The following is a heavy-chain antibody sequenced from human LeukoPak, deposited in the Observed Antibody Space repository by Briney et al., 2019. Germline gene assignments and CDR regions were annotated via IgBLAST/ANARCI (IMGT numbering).Heavy chain of an antibody. J-gene: IGHJ6*02. D-gene: IGHD4-17*01. V-gene: IGHV3-33*06. CDR3: AKSGVTVTTRYYGMDV. CDR1: GFTFSSYG. Sequence: GGSLRLSCAASGFTFSSYGMHWVRQAPGKGLEWAAVIWYDGSNKYYADSVKGRFTISRDNSKNTLYLQMNSLRAEDTAVYYCAKSGVTVTTRYYGMDVWGQGTTVTVSS. CDR2: IWYDGSNK.